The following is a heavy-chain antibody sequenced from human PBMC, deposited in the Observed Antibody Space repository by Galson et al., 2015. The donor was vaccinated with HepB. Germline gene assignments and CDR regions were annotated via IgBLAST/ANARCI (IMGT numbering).Heavy chain of an antibody. Sequence: SLRLSCAASGFTYGDYAMSWFRQVPGKGLEWVGFIRSKAYGGTTEYAASVKGRFTISRDDSKSIAYLQMNSLKTEDTAVYYCTRVHDSSGYVGYFDYWGQGTLVTVSS. CDR1: GFTYGDYA. CDR2: IRSKAYGGTT. D-gene: IGHD3-22*01. CDR3: TRVHDSSGYVGYFDY. V-gene: IGHV3-49*03. J-gene: IGHJ4*02.